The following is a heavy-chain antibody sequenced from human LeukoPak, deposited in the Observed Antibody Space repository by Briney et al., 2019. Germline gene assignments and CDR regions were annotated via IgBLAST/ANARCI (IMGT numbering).Heavy chain of an antibody. V-gene: IGHV3-30*02. CDR3: AELGITMIGGV. Sequence: PGGSLRLSCAASGFTFNTYGMHWVRQAPGKGLQWVAFIRYNANDKYYADSVKGRFTISRDNSKNTVFLQMNSLRAEDTAVYYCAELGITMIGGVWGKGTTVTISS. CDR2: IRYNANDK. J-gene: IGHJ6*04. D-gene: IGHD3-10*02. CDR1: GFTFNTYG.